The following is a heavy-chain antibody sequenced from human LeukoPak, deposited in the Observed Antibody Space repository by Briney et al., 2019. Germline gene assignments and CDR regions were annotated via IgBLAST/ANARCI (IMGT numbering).Heavy chain of an antibody. CDR1: GGSISSSNW. J-gene: IGHJ3*02. CDR2: IYHSGST. CDR3: ARVFYSGSSNDAFDI. Sequence: SETLSLTCAVSGGSISSSNWWSWVRQPPGKGLEWIGGIYHSGSTNYNPSLKSRVTISVDKSRNQFSLKLSSVTAADTAVYYCARVFYSGSSNDAFDIWGQGTMVTVSS. D-gene: IGHD1-26*01. V-gene: IGHV4-4*02.